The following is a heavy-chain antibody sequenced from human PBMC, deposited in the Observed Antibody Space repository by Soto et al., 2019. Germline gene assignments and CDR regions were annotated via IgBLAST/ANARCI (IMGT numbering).Heavy chain of an antibody. CDR3: ARDLRSSIAAPSSRG. CDR1: GFTFSSYS. J-gene: IGHJ4*02. V-gene: IGHV3-21*01. D-gene: IGHD6-6*01. CDR2: ISSSSSYI. Sequence: EVQLVESGGGLVKPGGSLRLSCAASGFTFSSYSMNWVRQAPGKGLEWVSSISSSSSYIYYADSVKGRFTISRDNAKKSLYLQMNSLRAEDTAVYYCARDLRSSIAAPSSRGWGQGTLVTVSS.